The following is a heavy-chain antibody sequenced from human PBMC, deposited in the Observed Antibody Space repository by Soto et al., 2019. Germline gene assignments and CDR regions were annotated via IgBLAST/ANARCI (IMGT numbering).Heavy chain of an antibody. CDR1: GLTFAAYG. J-gene: IGHJ6*02. D-gene: IGHD3-10*01. CDR3: AKHLGGSSAYTMDV. CDR2: ISQRSVHT. Sequence: PGGSLRLSCTTSGLTFAAYGMSWVRQAPGRGLEWVAGISQRSVHTNYADSAKGRFTISRDDSKNTLYVQMNSLRAEDTAVYYCAKHLGGSSAYTMDVWGQGTTVTVS. V-gene: IGHV3-23*05.